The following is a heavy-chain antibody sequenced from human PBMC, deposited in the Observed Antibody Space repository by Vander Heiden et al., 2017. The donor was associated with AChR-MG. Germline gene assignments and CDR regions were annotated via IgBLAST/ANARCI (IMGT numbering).Heavy chain of an antibody. J-gene: IGHJ6*02. CDR3: AKTYYYGSGSPSENYGMDV. CDR1: GFTFSSYG. Sequence: QVQLVESGGGVVQPGGSLRLPCAASGFTFSSYGMHWVRQAPGKGLEWVAFIRYDGSNKYYADSVKGRFTISRDNSKNTLYLQMNSLRAEDTAVYYCAKTYYYGSGSPSENYGMDVWGQGTTVTVSS. CDR2: IRYDGSNK. V-gene: IGHV3-30*02. D-gene: IGHD3-10*01.